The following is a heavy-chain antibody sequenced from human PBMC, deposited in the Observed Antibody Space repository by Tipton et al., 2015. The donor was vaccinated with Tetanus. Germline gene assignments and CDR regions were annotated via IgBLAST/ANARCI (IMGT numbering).Heavy chain of an antibody. CDR2: IFYSGDT. J-gene: IGHJ4*02. D-gene: IGHD3-16*01. CDR1: GGSISNYY. Sequence: TLSLTCTVSGGSISNYYWNWIRQSPGGRLEWIGNIFYSGDTTYNRSLQSRARIFLDTAKKEFSLRLSSVTAADTAVYYCARANNDYDKKGPFDYWGQGARVIVSS. CDR3: ARANNDYDKKGPFDY. V-gene: IGHV4-59*01.